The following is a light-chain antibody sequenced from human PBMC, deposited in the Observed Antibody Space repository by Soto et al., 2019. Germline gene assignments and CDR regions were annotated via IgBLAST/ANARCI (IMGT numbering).Light chain of an antibody. V-gene: IGLV2-8*01. Sequence: QSALTQPPSASGSPGQSVTISCTGTSSDVGGYNYVSWYQQHPGKVPKLMIYEVSKRPSGVPDRFSGSKSGNTASLTVSGLQAEDEADYYCSSYASRNTLVFGGGTQLTVL. CDR2: EVS. J-gene: IGLJ2*01. CDR3: SSYASRNTLV. CDR1: SSDVGGYNY.